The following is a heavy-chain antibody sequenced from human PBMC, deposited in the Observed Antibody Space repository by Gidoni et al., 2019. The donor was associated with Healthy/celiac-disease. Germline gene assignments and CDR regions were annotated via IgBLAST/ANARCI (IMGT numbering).Heavy chain of an antibody. J-gene: IGHJ4*02. CDR3: ARDLVPTGPYLLDY. D-gene: IGHD1-1*01. V-gene: IGHV1-3*01. CDR1: GYTFTSYA. Sequence: QVQLVQSGAEVKKPGASVKVSCKASGYTFTSYAMHWVRQAPGQRLEWMGWINAGNGNTKYSQKFQGRVTITRDTSASTAYMELSSLRSEDTAVYYCARDLVPTGPYLLDYWGQGTLVTVSS. CDR2: INAGNGNT.